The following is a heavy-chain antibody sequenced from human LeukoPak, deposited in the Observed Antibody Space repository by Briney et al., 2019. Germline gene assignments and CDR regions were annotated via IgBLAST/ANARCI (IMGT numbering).Heavy chain of an antibody. CDR2: IYYSGST. D-gene: IGHD2-21*02. CDR3: ARAVTSIYGMDV. V-gene: IGHV4-31*03. J-gene: IGHJ6*02. Sequence: SQTLSLTCTVSGGSISSGGYYWSWIRQHPGMGLEWIGYIYYSGSTYYNPSLKSRVTISVDTSKNQFSLKLSSVTAADTAVYYCARAVTSIYGMDVWGQGTTVTVSS. CDR1: GGSISSGGYY.